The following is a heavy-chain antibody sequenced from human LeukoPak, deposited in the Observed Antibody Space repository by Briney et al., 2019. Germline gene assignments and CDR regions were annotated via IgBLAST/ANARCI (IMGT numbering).Heavy chain of an antibody. J-gene: IGHJ4*02. CDR1: GFTFSGYA. V-gene: IGHV3-23*01. CDR3: ARHMGGTREKYCFDF. CDR2: VSDDGVAT. Sequence: GGSLRLSCAASGFTFSGYAMAWVRQAPGKGLEWVSSVSDDGVATYYADSVKGRFTISKDSSKSMVYLQMNSLRVEETGIYCCARHMGGTREKYCFDFWGQGTLVTVSS. D-gene: IGHD3-16*01.